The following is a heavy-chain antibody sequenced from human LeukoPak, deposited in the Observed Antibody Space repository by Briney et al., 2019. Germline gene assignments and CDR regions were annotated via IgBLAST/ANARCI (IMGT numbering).Heavy chain of an antibody. Sequence: PSETLSLTCTVSGYSISSGYYWAWIRQPPGKGLEWIGSIYHSGSTYYNPSLKSRVTISVDTSRNQFSLKLSSVIAADTAVYYCARWASSSGLWFESHYYYYYMDVWGKGTTVTVSS. D-gene: IGHD3-10*01. CDR3: ARWASSSGLWFESHYYYYYMDV. V-gene: IGHV4-38-2*02. CDR1: GYSISSGYY. J-gene: IGHJ6*03. CDR2: IYHSGST.